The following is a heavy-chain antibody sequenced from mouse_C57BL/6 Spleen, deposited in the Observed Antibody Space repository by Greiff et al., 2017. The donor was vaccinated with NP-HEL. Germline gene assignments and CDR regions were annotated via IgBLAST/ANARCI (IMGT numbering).Heavy chain of an antibody. J-gene: IGHJ3*01. D-gene: IGHD2-4*01. V-gene: IGHV3-6*01. CDR3: AREDYYDYDSGFAY. CDR1: GYSITSGYY. CDR2: ISYDGSN. Sequence: QSGPGLVKPSQSLSLTCSVTGYSITSGYYWNWIRQFPGNKLEWMGYISYDGSNNYNPSLKNRISITRDTSKNQFFLKLNSVTTEDTATYYCAREDYYDYDSGFAYWGQGTLVTVSA.